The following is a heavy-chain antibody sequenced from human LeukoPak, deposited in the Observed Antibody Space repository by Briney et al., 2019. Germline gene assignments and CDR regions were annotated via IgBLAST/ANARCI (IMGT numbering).Heavy chain of an antibody. D-gene: IGHD2-15*01. V-gene: IGHV1-3*01. Sequence: ASVKVSCNASGYTFTIYAMHWVRHGPGQRLEWMGWINAGNGNTKYSQKFQGRVTITRDTSASTAYMELSSLRSEDTAVYYCARGRMVVAATPDWFDAWGQGTLVTVSS. CDR2: INAGNGNT. CDR3: ARGRMVVAATPDWFDA. CDR1: GYTFTIYA. J-gene: IGHJ5*02.